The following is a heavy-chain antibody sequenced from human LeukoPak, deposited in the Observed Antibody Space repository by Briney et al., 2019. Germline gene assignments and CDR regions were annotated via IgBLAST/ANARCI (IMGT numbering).Heavy chain of an antibody. D-gene: IGHD3-22*01. Sequence: GGSLRLSCAASGFTFSTHGMHWVRQAPGKGLEWVAFIRYDGINKYYADSVKGRFTISRDSFKNTLYLQMNSLRPEDTAVYYCARVTYYYDSSGYQRAIYYFDYWGQGTLVTVSS. J-gene: IGHJ4*02. CDR1: GFTFSTHG. V-gene: IGHV3-30*02. CDR2: IRYDGINK. CDR3: ARVTYYYDSSGYQRAIYYFDY.